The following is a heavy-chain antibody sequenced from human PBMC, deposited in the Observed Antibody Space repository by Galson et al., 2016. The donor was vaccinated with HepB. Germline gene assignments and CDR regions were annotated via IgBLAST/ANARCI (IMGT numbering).Heavy chain of an antibody. CDR2: ISSRGTNT. J-gene: IGHJ4*02. D-gene: IGHD2-8*01. Sequence: SLRLSCAASGFTFSSYAMSWVRQAPGKGLEWVSGISSRGTNTYYADSVKGRFTISRDNSKNTVNLQMNSLRAEDTAIYYCAQRLLYQSLDDWGQGTLVTVSS. CDR3: AQRLLYQSLDD. V-gene: IGHV3-23*01. CDR1: GFTFSSYA.